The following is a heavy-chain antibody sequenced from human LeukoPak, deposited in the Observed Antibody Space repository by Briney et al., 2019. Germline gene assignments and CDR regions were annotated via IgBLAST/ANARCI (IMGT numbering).Heavy chain of an antibody. Sequence: SGRSLRLSCAGSGFTFSSYAMHWVRQAPGKGLEWVSVISYDGSNKYYADSVKGRFTISRDNSKNTLYLQMNSLRAEDTAVYYCARGIVATLRRGENDAFDIWGQGTMVTVSS. CDR1: GFTFSSYA. CDR3: ARGIVATLRRGENDAFDI. V-gene: IGHV3-30-3*01. J-gene: IGHJ3*02. D-gene: IGHD5-12*01. CDR2: ISYDGSNK.